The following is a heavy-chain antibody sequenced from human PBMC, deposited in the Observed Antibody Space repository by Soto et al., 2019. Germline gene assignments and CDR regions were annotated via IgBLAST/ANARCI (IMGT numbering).Heavy chain of an antibody. CDR2: INPNSSGT. CDR1: GYTFTAYY. J-gene: IGHJ6*02. Sequence: ASVKVSYKASGYTFTAYYMHWLRQAPGQGLEWMGWINPNSSGTNYAQKFQGWVTMTRDTSISTAYMELSRLRSDDTAVYYCARVGVAVAYNYYGMDVWGQGTTVTVSS. D-gene: IGHD6-19*01. CDR3: ARVGVAVAYNYYGMDV. V-gene: IGHV1-2*04.